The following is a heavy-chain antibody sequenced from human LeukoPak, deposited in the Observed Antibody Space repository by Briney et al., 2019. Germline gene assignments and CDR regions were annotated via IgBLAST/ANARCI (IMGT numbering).Heavy chain of an antibody. J-gene: IGHJ4*02. CDR1: GDTFGTFS. V-gene: IGHV1-69*06. Sequence: SVKVSCKASGDTFGTFSFNWVRQAPSEGLEWLGGLTPLAGTPNYAQKFQGRLTVSADKSTSTVYMELSRLTSEDTAVYFCAKFWSGYYTDWGQGTLVSVSS. CDR3: AKFWSGYYTD. CDR2: LTPLAGTP. D-gene: IGHD3-3*01.